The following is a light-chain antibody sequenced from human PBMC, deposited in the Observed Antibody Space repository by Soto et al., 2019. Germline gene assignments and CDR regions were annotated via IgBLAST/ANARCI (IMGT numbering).Light chain of an antibody. CDR2: GTS. J-gene: IGKJ1*01. Sequence: EIVMTQSPATLSVSPGERATLSCRASQSVSSNLAWYQQKPGQGPSLLIYGTSTRASGVPARFSGGGSGTEFTLTITSLQSEDFAVYYCHQYNGWPRTFGQGTKVDIK. CDR3: HQYNGWPRT. CDR1: QSVSSN. V-gene: IGKV3-15*01.